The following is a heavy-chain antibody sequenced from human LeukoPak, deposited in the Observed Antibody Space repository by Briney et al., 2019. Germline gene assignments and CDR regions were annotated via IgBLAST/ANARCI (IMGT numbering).Heavy chain of an antibody. V-gene: IGHV4-34*01. J-gene: IGHJ4*02. Sequence: PSETLSLTCAVYGGSFSGYYWSRVRQPPGKGLEWIGEINHSGSTNYNPSLKSRVTISVDTSKNQFSLKLSSVTAADTAVYYCARGHGDFGVVIYFDYWGQGTLVTVSS. CDR1: GGSFSGYY. CDR3: ARGHGDFGVVIYFDY. D-gene: IGHD3-3*01. CDR2: INHSGST.